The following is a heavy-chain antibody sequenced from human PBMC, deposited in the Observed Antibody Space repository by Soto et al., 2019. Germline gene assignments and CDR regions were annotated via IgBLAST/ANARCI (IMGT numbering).Heavy chain of an antibody. Sequence: GGSLRLSCAASGFTFSSYGMHWVRQAPGKGLEWVAVIWYDGSNKYYADSVKGRFTISRDNSKNTLYLQMNSLRAEDTAVYYCARGWGLDTAMLLGDYYGMDVWGQGTTVTVSS. D-gene: IGHD5-18*01. J-gene: IGHJ6*02. V-gene: IGHV3-33*01. CDR3: ARGWGLDTAMLLGDYYGMDV. CDR2: IWYDGSNK. CDR1: GFTFSSYG.